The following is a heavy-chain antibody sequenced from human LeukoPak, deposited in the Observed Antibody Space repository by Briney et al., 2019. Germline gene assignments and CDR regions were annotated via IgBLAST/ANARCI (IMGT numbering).Heavy chain of an antibody. V-gene: IGHV4-39*07. J-gene: IGHJ3*02. CDR2: INYSGST. CDR3: TGITNSGSYADAFDI. D-gene: IGHD1-26*01. CDR1: GDSISSGNYY. Sequence: PSETLSLTCSASGDSISSGNYYWGWIRQPPGKGLEWVGSINYSGSTKYNPSLKSRVTISVDTSKNQFSLKLSSVTAADTAVYYCTGITNSGSYADAFDIWGQGTMVTVSS.